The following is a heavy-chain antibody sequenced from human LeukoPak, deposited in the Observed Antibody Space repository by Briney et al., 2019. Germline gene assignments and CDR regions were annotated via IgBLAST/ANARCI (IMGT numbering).Heavy chain of an antibody. J-gene: IGHJ4*02. CDR3: ARDPAGQQWLVQWTWSYFDY. CDR1: GFTFSSYS. D-gene: IGHD6-19*01. CDR2: IGSSSSTI. Sequence: GGSLRLSCAASGFTFSSYSMNWVRQAPGKGLEWVSYIGSSSSTIYYADSVKGRFTISRDNAKNSLYLQMNSLRDEDTAVYYCARDPAGQQWLVQWTWSYFDYWGQGTLVTVSS. V-gene: IGHV3-48*02.